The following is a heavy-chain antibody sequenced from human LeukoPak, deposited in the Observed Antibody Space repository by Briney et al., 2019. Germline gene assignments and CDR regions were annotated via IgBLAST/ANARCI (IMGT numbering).Heavy chain of an antibody. CDR3: ACRQLRLQFLFDP. D-gene: IGHD5-12*01. CDR2: IYYSGST. J-gene: IGHJ5*02. CDR1: GGYISSGGYY. V-gene: IGHV4-31*03. Sequence: SQTLSLTCTVSGGYISSGGYYWSWIRQHPGKGLEWIGYIYYSGSTYYNPSLKSRVTISVDTSKNQFSLKLSSVTAADTAVYYCACRQLRLQFLFDPWGQGTLVTVSS.